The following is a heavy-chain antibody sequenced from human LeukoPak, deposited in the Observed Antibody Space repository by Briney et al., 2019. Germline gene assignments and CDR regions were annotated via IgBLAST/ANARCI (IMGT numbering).Heavy chain of an antibody. CDR1: GGSISSSSYY. CDR3: ARVVYDYVWGSYRPCYFDY. J-gene: IGHJ4*02. CDR2: IYYSGST. Sequence: SETLSLTCTVSGGSISSSSYYWGWIRQPPGKGLEWIGTIYYSGSTYYNPSLKSRVTISVDTSKNQFSLKLSSVTAADTAVYYCARVVYDYVWGSYRPCYFDYWGQGTLVTVSS. D-gene: IGHD3-16*02. V-gene: IGHV4-39*07.